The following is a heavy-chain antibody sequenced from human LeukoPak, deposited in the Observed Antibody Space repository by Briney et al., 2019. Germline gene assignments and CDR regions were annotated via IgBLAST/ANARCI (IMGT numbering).Heavy chain of an antibody. V-gene: IGHV1-69*05. Sequence: GASVKVSCKASGGTFSSYAISWLRQAPGQGLEWMGRIIPIFGTANYAQKFQGRVTITTDESTSTAYMELSSLRSEDTAVYYCARDLENCSGGSWPYYYYYYMDVWGKGTTVTVSS. CDR1: GGTFSSYA. CDR2: IIPIFGTA. CDR3: ARDLENCSGGSWPYYYYYYMDV. D-gene: IGHD2-15*01. J-gene: IGHJ6*03.